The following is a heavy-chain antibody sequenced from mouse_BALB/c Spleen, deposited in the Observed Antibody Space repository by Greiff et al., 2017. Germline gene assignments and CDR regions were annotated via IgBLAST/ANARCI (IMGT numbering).Heavy chain of an antibody. CDR1: GFTFSSYG. J-gene: IGHJ1*01. CDR3: ARQGITTVVARTYWYFDV. CDR2: ISSGGSYT. V-gene: IGHV5-6*01. D-gene: IGHD1-1*01. Sequence: DVQLVESGGDLVKPGGSLKLSCAASGFTFSSYGMSWVRQTPDKRLEWVATISSGGSYTYYPDSVKGRFTISRDNAKNTLYLQMSSLKSEDTAMYYCARQGITTVVARTYWYFDVWGAGTTVTVSA.